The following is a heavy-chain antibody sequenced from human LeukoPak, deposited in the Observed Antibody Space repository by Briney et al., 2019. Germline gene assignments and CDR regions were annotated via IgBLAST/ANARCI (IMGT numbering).Heavy chain of an antibody. D-gene: IGHD5-12*01. CDR3: ARRLGSGYGY. V-gene: IGHV4-38-2*01. J-gene: IGHJ4*02. Sequence: PSETLSLTCAVSGYSISSGYYWGWIRQPPGKGLEWIGSIYYSGSTYYNPSLKSRVTISVDTSKNQFSLKLSSVTAADTAVYYCARRLGSGYGYWGQGALVTVSS. CDR1: GYSISSGYY. CDR2: IYYSGST.